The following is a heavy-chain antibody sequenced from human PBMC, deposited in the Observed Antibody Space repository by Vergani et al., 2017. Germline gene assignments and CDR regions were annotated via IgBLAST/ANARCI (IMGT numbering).Heavy chain of an antibody. V-gene: IGHV3-30-3*01. D-gene: IGHD2-2*02. Sequence: QVQLVESGGGVVQPGTSLRLSCVVSEFALNRHAMYWVGQAPGKGLDWVVGISFDGTNEYYPDLVKGRFTISRDIAKNTLYLQVRSLRPEDTGVYHCVGHRGLCAGSRCYTEAWDYWGQGTPVTVSS. J-gene: IGHJ4*02. CDR3: VGHRGLCAGSRCYTEAWDY. CDR2: ISFDGTNE. CDR1: EFALNRHA.